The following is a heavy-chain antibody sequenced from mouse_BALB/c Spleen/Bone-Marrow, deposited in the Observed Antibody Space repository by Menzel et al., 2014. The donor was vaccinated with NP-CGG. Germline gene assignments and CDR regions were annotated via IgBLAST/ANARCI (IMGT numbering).Heavy chain of an antibody. CDR2: IYPGDGDT. Sequence: LEESGAELVRPGSSVKISCKASGYAFSSYWMNWVKQRPGQGLEWIGQIYPGDGDTNYNGKFKGKATLTADKSSSTAYMQLSSLTSEDSAVYFCARSDYYAMDNWGQGTSVTVSS. CDR3: ARSDYYAMDN. CDR1: GYAFSSYW. J-gene: IGHJ4*01. V-gene: IGHV1-80*01.